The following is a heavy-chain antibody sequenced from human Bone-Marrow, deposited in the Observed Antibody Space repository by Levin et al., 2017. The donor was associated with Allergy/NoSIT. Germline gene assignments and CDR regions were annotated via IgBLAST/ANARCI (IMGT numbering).Heavy chain of an antibody. Sequence: QASETLSLTCAASGFTFSSYAMHWVRQAPGKGLEWVSVTSYDESIKYYTDSVKGRFTISRDNSKNTLYLQMISLRAEDTAVYYCARTGRDAFDIWGQGTMVTVSS. D-gene: IGHD1-14*01. CDR1: GFTFSSYA. CDR2: TSYDESIK. V-gene: IGHV3-30-3*01. CDR3: ARTGRDAFDI. J-gene: IGHJ3*02.